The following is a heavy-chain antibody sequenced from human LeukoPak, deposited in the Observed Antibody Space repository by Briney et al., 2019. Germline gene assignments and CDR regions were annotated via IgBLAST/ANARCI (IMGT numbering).Heavy chain of an antibody. CDR2: MWFDGSNI. V-gene: IGHV3-33*01. CDR1: GFTFSSYG. D-gene: IGHD6-6*01. Sequence: GGSLRLSCAASGFTFSSYGMHWVRQAPGKGLEWVAVMWFDGSNIYYADSVKGRFAISRDNSKNTLYLQMNSLRAEDTAVYYCARDYSSSWLRFFDYWGQGTLVTVSS. CDR3: ARDYSSSWLRFFDY. J-gene: IGHJ4*02.